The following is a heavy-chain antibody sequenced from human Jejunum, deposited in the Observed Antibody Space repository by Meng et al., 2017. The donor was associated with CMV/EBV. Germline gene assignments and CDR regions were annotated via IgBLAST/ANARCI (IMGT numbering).Heavy chain of an antibody. CDR3: AGEHCGGGSCWTGFNI. V-gene: IGHV3-74*01. CDR1: TFSSYR. CDR2: IGPGGSTT. J-gene: IGHJ3*02. Sequence: TFSSYRMNWVRQGPGKGLVWVSGIGPGGSTTIYADSVKGRFTISRDNAKSTLYLQMNSLRAEDTSVYFCAGEHCGGGSCWTGFNIWGQGTTVTVSS. D-gene: IGHD2-15*01.